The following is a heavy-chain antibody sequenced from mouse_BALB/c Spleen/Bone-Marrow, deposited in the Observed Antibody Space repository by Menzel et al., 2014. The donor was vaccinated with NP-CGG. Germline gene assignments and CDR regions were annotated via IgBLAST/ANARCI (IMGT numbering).Heavy chain of an antibody. D-gene: IGHD1-1*01. CDR2: IYPGDGDT. CDR1: GYAFSSYW. Sequence: QVHVKQSGAELVRPGSSVKISCKASGYAFSSYWMNWVKQRPGQGLEWTGQIYPGDGDTNYNGKFKGKATLTADKSSSTAYMQLSSLTSEDSAVYFCARWITTVVAPYVMDYWGQGTSVTVSS. CDR3: ARWITTVVAPYVMDY. V-gene: IGHV1-80*01. J-gene: IGHJ4*01.